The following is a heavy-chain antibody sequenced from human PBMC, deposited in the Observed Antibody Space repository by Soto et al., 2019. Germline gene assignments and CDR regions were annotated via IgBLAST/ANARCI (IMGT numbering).Heavy chain of an antibody. Sequence: QVQLQQWGAGLLKPSETLSLTCAVYGGSFSGYYWSWIRQPPGKGLERIGEINHSGSTNYNPSLKSRVTISVDTSKNQFSLKLSSVTAADTAVYYCARELRTRWSYYGMDVWGQGTTVTVSS. J-gene: IGHJ6*02. CDR1: GGSFSGYY. CDR2: INHSGST. CDR3: ARELRTRWSYYGMDV. D-gene: IGHD1-7*01. V-gene: IGHV4-34*01.